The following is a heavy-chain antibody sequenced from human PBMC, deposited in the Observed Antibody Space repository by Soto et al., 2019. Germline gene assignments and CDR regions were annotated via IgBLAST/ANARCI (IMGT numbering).Heavy chain of an antibody. CDR2: ISGSGGST. J-gene: IGHJ6*02. V-gene: IGHV3-23*01. CDR1: GDTFSSYA. D-gene: IGHD3-22*01. CDR3: AKKYYYDSSGYSPHYFYFYGMAV. Sequence: PGGSLGLSCAASGDTFSSYAMSWVRQAPGKGLEWVSAISGSGGSTYYADSVKGRFTISRDNSKNTLYLQMNSLRAEDTAVYYCAKKYYYDSSGYSPHYFYFYGMAVWGPGTTVTVSS.